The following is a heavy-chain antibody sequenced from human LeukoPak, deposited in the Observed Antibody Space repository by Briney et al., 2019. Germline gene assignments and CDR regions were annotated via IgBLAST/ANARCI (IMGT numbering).Heavy chain of an antibody. Sequence: SETLSLTCAVSGGSISSGGYSWSWIRQPPGKGLEWIGSIYHSGSTYYNPSLKSRVTISVDTSKNQFSLKLSSVTAADTAVYYCARDSGSYHYWGQGTLVTVSS. CDR1: GGSISSGGYS. V-gene: IGHV4-39*07. CDR2: IYHSGST. CDR3: ARDSGSYHY. J-gene: IGHJ4*02. D-gene: IGHD1-26*01.